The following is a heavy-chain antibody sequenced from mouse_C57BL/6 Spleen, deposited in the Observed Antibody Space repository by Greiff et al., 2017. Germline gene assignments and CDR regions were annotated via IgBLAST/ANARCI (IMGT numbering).Heavy chain of an antibody. V-gene: IGHV1-9*01. CDR1: GYTFTGYW. CDR2: LLPGSGST. Sequence: QVQLQQSGAELMKPGASVKLSCKATGYTFTGYWIEWVKQRPGHGLEWIGELLPGSGSTDYNEKFKGKATFTADTSSNTAYMLLSSLTTEDSAIYYCGRRRGNWAFDYWGQGTTLTVSS. J-gene: IGHJ2*01. CDR3: GRRRGNWAFDY. D-gene: IGHD4-1*01.